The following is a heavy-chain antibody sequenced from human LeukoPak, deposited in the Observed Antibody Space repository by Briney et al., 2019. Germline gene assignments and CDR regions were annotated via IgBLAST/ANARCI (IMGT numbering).Heavy chain of an antibody. Sequence: PGGSLRLSCAASGFTFSSHTMNWVRQAPGKGLEWVSSISSTSSYIYYADSVKGRFTISRDSAKNSLYLQMNSLRAEDTAVYYCARDRLTGRDFYDILKNYYYYYMDVWGKGTTVAVSS. CDR1: GFTFSSHT. V-gene: IGHV3-21*01. J-gene: IGHJ6*03. CDR2: ISSTSSYI. D-gene: IGHD3-9*01. CDR3: ARDRLTGRDFYDILKNYYYYYMDV.